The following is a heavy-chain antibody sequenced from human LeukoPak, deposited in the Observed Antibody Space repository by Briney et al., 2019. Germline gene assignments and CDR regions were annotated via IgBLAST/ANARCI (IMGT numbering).Heavy chain of an antibody. CDR2: INTDGSST. CDR3: AKDQIPSSSSFAHPPYYYYYMDV. CDR1: GFTFSRYW. D-gene: IGHD6-6*01. V-gene: IGHV3-74*01. J-gene: IGHJ6*03. Sequence: HSGGSLRLSCAASGFTFSRYWMHWVRQAPGRGLVWVSRINTDGSSTSYADSVKGRFTISRDNSKNTLYLQMNSLRAEDTAVYYCAKDQIPSSSSFAHPPYYYYYMDVWGKGTTVTVSS.